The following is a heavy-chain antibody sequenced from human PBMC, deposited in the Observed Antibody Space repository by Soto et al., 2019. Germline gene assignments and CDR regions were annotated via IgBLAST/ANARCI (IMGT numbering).Heavy chain of an antibody. CDR3: ARDSGAYPPFDS. J-gene: IGHJ4*02. Sequence: QVQLQESGPGLVKPSETLSLTCTVSGGSVSSGNYYWSWIRQPPGKGLEWIGNIYYDGSTYYSPSLKSRVSMSADTSKHQFSLKLNSVPAADTAVYYCARDSGAYPPFDSWGQGTLVTVSS. D-gene: IGHD1-26*01. CDR1: GGSVSSGNYY. CDR2: IYYDGST. V-gene: IGHV4-61*01.